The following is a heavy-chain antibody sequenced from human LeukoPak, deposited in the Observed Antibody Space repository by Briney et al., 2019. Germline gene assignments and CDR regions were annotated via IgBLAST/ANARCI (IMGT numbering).Heavy chain of an antibody. D-gene: IGHD1-1*01. CDR1: GYTFTSYD. J-gene: IGHJ6*03. V-gene: IGHV1-8*01. Sequence: ASVKVSCKASGYTFTSYDINWVRQATGQGLEWMGWMNPNSGNTGYAQKFQGRVTMTRNTSISTAYMELSSLRSEDTAVYYCARDDEYYYYMDVWGKGTTVTISS. CDR3: ARDDEYYYYMDV. CDR2: MNPNSGNT.